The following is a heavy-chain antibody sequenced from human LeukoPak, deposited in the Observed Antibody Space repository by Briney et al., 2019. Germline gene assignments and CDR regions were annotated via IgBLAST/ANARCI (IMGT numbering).Heavy chain of an antibody. D-gene: IGHD1-1*01. Sequence: PGGSLRLSCAASGFTFSSYSMNWVRQAPGKGLEWVANIKRDGSEKNYVDSVKGRFTISRDNAKNSLYLEMNSLRAEDTAVYYCAKEGNWNLDYWGQGALVTVSS. V-gene: IGHV3-7*01. CDR2: IKRDGSEK. CDR3: AKEGNWNLDY. CDR1: GFTFSSYS. J-gene: IGHJ4*02.